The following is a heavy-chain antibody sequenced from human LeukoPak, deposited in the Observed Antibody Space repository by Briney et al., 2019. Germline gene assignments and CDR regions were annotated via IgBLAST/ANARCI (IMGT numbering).Heavy chain of an antibody. CDR2: ISGSCGST. Sequence: GGSLRLSCAASGFTFSSNAMSWVRRAPGKGLEWVSAISGSCGSTYYADSVKGRFTISRDNSKNTLYLQMNSLRAEDTAVYYCAKSPDFFVPFDYWGQGTLVTVSS. J-gene: IGHJ4*02. D-gene: IGHD3/OR15-3a*01. CDR1: GFTFSSNA. CDR3: AKSPDFFVPFDY. V-gene: IGHV3-23*01.